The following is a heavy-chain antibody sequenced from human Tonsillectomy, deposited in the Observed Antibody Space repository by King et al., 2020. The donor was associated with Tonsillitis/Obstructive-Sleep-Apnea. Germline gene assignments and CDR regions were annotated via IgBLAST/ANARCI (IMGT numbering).Heavy chain of an antibody. Sequence: TLKESGPTLVKPTQTLTLTCTFSGFSLSTGGVGVGWIRQPPGKALEWLALIYWDDDKPYSPSLKSRLTITKDTSKSQVFLTMTNMDPVDTATYYCARGSYDSDSFDIWGQGTMVTVSS. CDR1: GFSLSTGGVG. D-gene: IGHD3-10*01. CDR3: ARGSYDSDSFDI. J-gene: IGHJ3*02. V-gene: IGHV2-5*02. CDR2: IYWDDDK.